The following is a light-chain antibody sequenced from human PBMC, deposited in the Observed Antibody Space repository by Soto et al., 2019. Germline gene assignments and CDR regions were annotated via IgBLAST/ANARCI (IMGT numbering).Light chain of an antibody. CDR1: QSVSSY. J-gene: IGKJ4*01. V-gene: IGKV3-11*01. CDR2: DAS. Sequence: VLTQSAATLSLSPGERATLSCRASQSVSSYLAWYQQKPGQAPRLLIYDASNRATGIPARFSGSGSGTDFTLTISSLEPEDFAVYYCQQRSNWPLTFGGGTKVEIK. CDR3: QQRSNWPLT.